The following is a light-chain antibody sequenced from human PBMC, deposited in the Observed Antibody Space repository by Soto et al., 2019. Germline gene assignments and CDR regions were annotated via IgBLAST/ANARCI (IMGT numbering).Light chain of an antibody. CDR1: QDIRKD. J-gene: IGKJ2*01. V-gene: IGKV1-6*01. Sequence: AIQMTQSPSSLSASVGDRVTITCRASQDIRKDLAWYQQKPGQAPQILIYGASTLQTGVASRFSGSGSATDFTLTILSLQPEDSAAYYCLQDYNSPFTFGQGTKLDIK. CDR3: LQDYNSPFT. CDR2: GAS.